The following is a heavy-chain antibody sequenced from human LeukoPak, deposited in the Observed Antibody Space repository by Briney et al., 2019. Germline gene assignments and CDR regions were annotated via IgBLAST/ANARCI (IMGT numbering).Heavy chain of an antibody. CDR2: ISSSSYI. V-gene: IGHV3-21*01. D-gene: IGHD3-16*01. J-gene: IGHJ4*02. CDR1: GFTFSSYS. CDR3: ARALIDY. Sequence: GGSLRLSCAASGFTFSSYSMNWVRQAPGKGLEWVSSISSSSYIYYADSVKGRFTISRDNAKNSLYLQMNSLRVEDTAVYYCARALIDYWGQGTLVTVSS.